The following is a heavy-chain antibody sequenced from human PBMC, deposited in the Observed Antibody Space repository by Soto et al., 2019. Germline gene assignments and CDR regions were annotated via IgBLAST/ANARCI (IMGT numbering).Heavy chain of an antibody. V-gene: IGHV1-69*02. D-gene: IGHD6-13*01. Sequence: LVTVSCTASGGTFSSYTISWVRQAPGQGLEWMGRIIPILGIANYAQKFQGRVTITADKSTSTAYMELSSLRSEDTAVYYCARANLAAAGSLISNWFDPWGQGTLVTVSS. CDR1: GGTFSSYT. CDR2: IIPILGIA. J-gene: IGHJ5*02. CDR3: ARANLAAAGSLISNWFDP.